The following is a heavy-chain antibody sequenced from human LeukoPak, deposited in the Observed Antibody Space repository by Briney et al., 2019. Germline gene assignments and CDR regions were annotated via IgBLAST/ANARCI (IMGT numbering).Heavy chain of an antibody. CDR1: GFTFSNYV. V-gene: IGHV3-23*01. D-gene: IGHD5/OR15-5a*01. Sequence: GGSLRLSCAASGFTFSNYVMSWVRQAPGKGLEWVSGIGTSGSTTYYADSVKGRFTISRDNSKNTLYLHMNSLRAEDTAVYYCAQHMSRASHPFDYWGQGTLVTVSS. J-gene: IGHJ4*02. CDR2: IGTSGSTT. CDR3: AQHMSRASHPFDY.